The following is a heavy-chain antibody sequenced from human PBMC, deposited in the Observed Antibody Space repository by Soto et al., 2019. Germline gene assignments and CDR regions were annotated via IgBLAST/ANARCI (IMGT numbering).Heavy chain of an antibody. CDR1: GFTFSSYA. J-gene: IGHJ3*02. CDR3: ARRVIAARDDAFDI. Sequence: GGSLRLSCSASGFTFSSYAMHWVRQAPGKGLEWVSVIYSGGSTYYADSVKGRFTISRHNSKNTLYLQMNSLRAEDTAVYYCARRVIAARDDAFDIWGQGTMVTVSS. V-gene: IGHV3-66*01. D-gene: IGHD6-6*01. CDR2: IYSGGST.